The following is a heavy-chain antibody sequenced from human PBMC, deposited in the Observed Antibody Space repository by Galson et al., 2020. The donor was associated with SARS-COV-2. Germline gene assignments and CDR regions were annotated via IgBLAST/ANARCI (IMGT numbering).Heavy chain of an antibody. CDR2: IYPNGRT. J-gene: IGHJ2*01. V-gene: IGHV4-38-2*01. D-gene: IGHD2-21*02. CDR1: GYSVSTTNY. CDR3: ARQGVNMIVLVTVSGWLFDL. Sequence: SETLSLTCAVSGYSVSTTNYWGWVRLATGKGLEWIGSIYPNGRTYYNPSLASRLTLSVDTSRNQFSLTLASVTAADPAVYYCARQGVNMIVLVTVSGWLFDLGGRGTRVTVSS.